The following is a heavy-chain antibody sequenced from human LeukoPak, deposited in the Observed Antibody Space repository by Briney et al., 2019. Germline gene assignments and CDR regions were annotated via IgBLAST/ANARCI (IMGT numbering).Heavy chain of an antibody. Sequence: SSETLSLTCAVSGGSISSSNWWSWVRQPPGKGLEWIGEINHSGSTNYNPSLKSRVTISVDTSKNQFSLKLSSVTAADTAVYYCASRLMIAVAGSGRSDYFDYWGQGTLATVSS. D-gene: IGHD6-19*01. J-gene: IGHJ4*02. CDR2: INHSGST. CDR1: GGSISSSNW. V-gene: IGHV4-4*02. CDR3: ASRLMIAVAGSGRSDYFDY.